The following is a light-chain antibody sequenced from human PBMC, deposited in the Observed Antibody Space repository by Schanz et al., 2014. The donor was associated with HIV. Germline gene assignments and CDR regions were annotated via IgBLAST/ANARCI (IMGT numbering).Light chain of an antibody. CDR3: SSYTSSSSYV. CDR2: EVS. Sequence: QSALTQPASVSGSPGQSITISCTGTTSDIGTYDLVSWYQQHPGRAPKLLIYEVSKRPSGVSSRFSGSKSGSTASLTISGLQAEDESDYYCSSYTSSSSYVFGTGTKVTVL. CDR1: TSDIGTYDL. V-gene: IGLV2-14*02. J-gene: IGLJ1*01.